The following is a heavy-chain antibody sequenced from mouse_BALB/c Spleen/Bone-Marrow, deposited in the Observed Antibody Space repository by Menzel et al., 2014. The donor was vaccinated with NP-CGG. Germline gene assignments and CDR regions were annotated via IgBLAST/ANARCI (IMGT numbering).Heavy chain of an antibody. CDR1: GFTFTDNY. V-gene: IGHV7-3*02. J-gene: IGHJ3*01. CDR2: IRNKANGYTT. Sequence: DVKLQESGGGLVQPGGSLRLSCATSGFTFTDNYMSRVRQPPGKALEWLGFIRNKANGYTTEYSASVKGRFTISRDNSQSILYLQMNTLRAEDSATYYCARDSDWFAYWGQGTLVTVSA. CDR3: ARDSDWFAY.